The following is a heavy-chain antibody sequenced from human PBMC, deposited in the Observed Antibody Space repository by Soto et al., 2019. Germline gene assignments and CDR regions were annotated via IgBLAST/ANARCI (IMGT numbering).Heavy chain of an antibody. Sequence: QVQLVQSRAEVKKPGASVKVSCKASGYTFTSYGISWVRQAPGQGLEWMGWISAYNGNTDYPQKLQGRVTMTTDTSTSTAYMELRSLRSDDTAVYYCAREGYCISTSCYASALDYWGQGTLVTVSS. CDR3: AREGYCISTSCYASALDY. V-gene: IGHV1-18*01. J-gene: IGHJ4*02. CDR2: ISAYNGNT. CDR1: GYTFTSYG. D-gene: IGHD2-2*01.